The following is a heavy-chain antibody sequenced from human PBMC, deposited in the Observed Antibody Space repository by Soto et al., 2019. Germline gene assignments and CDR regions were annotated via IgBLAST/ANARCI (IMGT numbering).Heavy chain of an antibody. V-gene: IGHV4-39*07. Sequence: LSETLSLTCTVSGGSISSSSYYWGWIRQPPGKGLEWIGSIYYSGSTYYNPSLKSRVTISVDTSKNQFSLKLSSVTAADTAVYYCARSGYSYGYYGYFDYWGQGTLVTVSS. J-gene: IGHJ4*02. CDR1: GGSISSSSYY. CDR3: ARSGYSYGYYGYFDY. CDR2: IYYSGST. D-gene: IGHD5-18*01.